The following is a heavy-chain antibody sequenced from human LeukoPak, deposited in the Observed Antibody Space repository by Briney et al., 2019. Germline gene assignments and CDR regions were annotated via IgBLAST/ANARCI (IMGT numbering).Heavy chain of an antibody. CDR2: IKSKTDGGTT. CDR3: TTDGGLLLWFGEFET. J-gene: IGHJ5*02. D-gene: IGHD3-10*01. Sequence: PGGSLRLSCAASGFTFSNAWMSWVRQAPGKGLEWVGRIKSKTDGGTTDYAAPVKGRFTISRDDSKNTLYLQMNSLKTEDTAVCYCTTDGGLLLWFGEFETWGQGTLVTVSS. CDR1: GFTFSNAW. V-gene: IGHV3-15*01.